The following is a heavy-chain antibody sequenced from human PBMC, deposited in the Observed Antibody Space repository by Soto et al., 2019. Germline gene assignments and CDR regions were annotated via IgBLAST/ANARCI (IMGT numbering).Heavy chain of an antibody. CDR1: GYSFTSYA. J-gene: IGHJ4*02. CDR2: ISAYNGNT. Sequence: ASVKVSCEASGYSFTSYAISWVRQAPGQGLEWMGWISAYNGNTNYAQKLQGRVTMTTDTSTSTAYMELRSLRSDDTAVYYCARVGSAASEHYFDYRGQGTLVTVSS. D-gene: IGHD3-10*01. V-gene: IGHV1-18*01. CDR3: ARVGSAASEHYFDY.